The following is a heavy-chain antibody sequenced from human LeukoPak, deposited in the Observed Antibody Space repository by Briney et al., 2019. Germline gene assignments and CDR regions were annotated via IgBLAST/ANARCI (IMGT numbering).Heavy chain of an antibody. CDR1: GYTFTGYY. J-gene: IGHJ4*02. CDR3: ARVDNYYYDSRDY. V-gene: IGHV1-2*02. Sequence: GASVKVSCKASGYTFTGYYMHWVRQAPGQGLEWMGWINPNSGGTNYAQKFQGRVTMTRDTSISTAYMELSRLRSDDTAVYYCARVDNYYYDSRDYWGQGTLVTVSS. D-gene: IGHD3-22*01. CDR2: INPNSGGT.